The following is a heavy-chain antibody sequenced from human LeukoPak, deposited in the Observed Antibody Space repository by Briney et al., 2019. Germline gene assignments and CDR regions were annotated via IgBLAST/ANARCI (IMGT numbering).Heavy chain of an antibody. V-gene: IGHV4-30-2*01. CDR2: IYHSGST. CDR3: ARKSGYDSFDY. CDR1: GGSISSGDYY. Sequence: SQTLSLTCTVSGGSISSGDYYWSWIRQPPGKGLEWIGYIYHSGSTYYNPSLKSRVTISVDRSKNQFSLKVSSVTAADTAVYYCARKSGYDSFDYWGPGTLVTVSS. J-gene: IGHJ4*02. D-gene: IGHD5-12*01.